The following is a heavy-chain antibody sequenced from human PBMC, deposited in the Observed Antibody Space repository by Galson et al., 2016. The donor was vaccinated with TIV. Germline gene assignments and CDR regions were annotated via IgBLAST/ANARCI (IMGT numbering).Heavy chain of an antibody. CDR1: GYTFSHYY. D-gene: IGHD2-8*01. CDR2: INPKNGAT. V-gene: IGHV1-2*06. Sequence: SVKVSCKASGYTFSHYYLHWVRQAPGQGLEWMGRINPKNGATEYALKFQGRVTMTTDTSTNTAYMELRSLRSDDTAVYYCSRDQRGVLDRTLFDNWGQGTPVTVSS. J-gene: IGHJ4*02. CDR3: SRDQRGVLDRTLFDN.